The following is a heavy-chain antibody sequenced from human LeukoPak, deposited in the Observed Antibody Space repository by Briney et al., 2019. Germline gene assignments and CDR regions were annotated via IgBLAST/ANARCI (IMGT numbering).Heavy chain of an antibody. D-gene: IGHD3-10*01. J-gene: IGHJ4*02. CDR2: MNPNSGNT. Sequence: GASVKVSCKASGYTFTSYDINWVRQATGQGLKWMGWMNPNSGNTGYAQKFQGRVTMTRNTSITTAYMDLGSLRSDDTAVYYCARALWFGELLPLDYWGQGTLVTVSS. CDR3: ARALWFGELLPLDY. CDR1: GYTFTSYD. V-gene: IGHV1-8*01.